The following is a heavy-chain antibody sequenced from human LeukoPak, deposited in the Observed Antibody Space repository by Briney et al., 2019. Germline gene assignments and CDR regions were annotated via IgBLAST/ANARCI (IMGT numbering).Heavy chain of an antibody. V-gene: IGHV3-30*02. D-gene: IGHD7-27*01. CDR1: GFTFSSYG. CDR2: IRYDGSNK. CDR3: AKNFWGLTRYMDV. J-gene: IGHJ6*03. Sequence: GGSLRLSCAASGFTFSSYGMHWVRQAPGKGLEWVAFIRYDGSNKYYAASVKGRFTISRDNSKNTLYLQMNSLRAEDTAVFYCAKNFWGLTRYMDVWGKGTTVTVSS.